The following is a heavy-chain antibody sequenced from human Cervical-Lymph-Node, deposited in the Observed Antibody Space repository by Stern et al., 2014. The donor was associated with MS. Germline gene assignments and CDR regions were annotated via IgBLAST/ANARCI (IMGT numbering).Heavy chain of an antibody. CDR2: IYYSGST. CDR1: GDSITSSSYY. Sequence: VQLEESGPGLVKPSETLSLTCTVSGDSITSSSYYWGWIRQPPGKGLEWIGTIYYSGSTYYNPSLKSRVTMSVDTSQNQFSLNLSSVPAADTAVYYCARSFPHYDILAGNRDINFDSWGQGTLVTVSS. CDR3: ARSFPHYDILAGNRDINFDS. V-gene: IGHV4-39*01. J-gene: IGHJ4*02. D-gene: IGHD3-9*01.